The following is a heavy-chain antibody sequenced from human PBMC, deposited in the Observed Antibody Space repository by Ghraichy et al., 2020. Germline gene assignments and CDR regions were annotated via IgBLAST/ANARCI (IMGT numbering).Heavy chain of an antibody. CDR2: INADSGNT. CDR1: GYSFTTYA. V-gene: IGHV1-3*01. D-gene: IGHD3-22*01. J-gene: IGHJ4*02. Sequence: ASVKVSCKASGYSFTTYAIHWVRQAPGQRLEWMGWINADSGNTKSSQKFQDRVTITRDTSASTAFMELSSLTSEDTAVYSCAREGGGDSSGYYLNFWGQGTLVTVSS. CDR3: AREGGGDSSGYYLNF.